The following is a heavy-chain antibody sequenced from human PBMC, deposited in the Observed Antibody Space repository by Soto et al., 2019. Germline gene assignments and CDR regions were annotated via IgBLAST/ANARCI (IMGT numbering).Heavy chain of an antibody. Sequence: GGSLRLSCTASGFTFGDYAMSWFRQAPGKGLEWVGFITSKAYRGTTEYAASVKGRFTISRDDSKSIAYLQMNSLKTEDTAVYYCTRNPRGLADPFAYWRQGTLDTVSS. D-gene: IGHD6-25*01. V-gene: IGHV3-49*03. CDR2: ITSKAYRGTT. CDR1: GFTFGDYA. J-gene: IGHJ4*02. CDR3: TRNPRGLADPFAY.